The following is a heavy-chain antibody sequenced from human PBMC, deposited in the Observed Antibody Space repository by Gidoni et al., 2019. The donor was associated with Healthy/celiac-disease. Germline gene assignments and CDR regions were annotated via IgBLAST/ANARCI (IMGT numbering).Heavy chain of an antibody. Sequence: QVQLVESGGGVVQPGRSLRLSCAASGFTFSSYGMHWVRQAPGKGLEWVAVISYGGSNKYYADSVKGRFTISRDNSKNTLYLQMNSLRAEDTAVYYCAKDHGIAVEGYDGMDVWGQGTTVTVSS. J-gene: IGHJ6*02. CDR1: GFTFSSYG. D-gene: IGHD6-19*01. CDR2: ISYGGSNK. V-gene: IGHV3-30*18. CDR3: AKDHGIAVEGYDGMDV.